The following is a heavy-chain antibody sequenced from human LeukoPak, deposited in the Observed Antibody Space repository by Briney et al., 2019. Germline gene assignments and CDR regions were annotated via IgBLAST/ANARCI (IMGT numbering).Heavy chain of an antibody. J-gene: IGHJ5*02. CDR1: GFTFSGYA. Sequence: GGSLRLSCAASGFTFSGYAMSWVRQAPGKGLEWVSAISGSGGSTYYADSVKGRFTISRGNSKNTLYLQMNSLRAEDTAVYYCAKDWGSSILTNNWFDPWGQGTLVTVSS. CDR2: ISGSGGST. CDR3: AKDWGSSILTNNWFDP. D-gene: IGHD3-16*01. V-gene: IGHV3-23*01.